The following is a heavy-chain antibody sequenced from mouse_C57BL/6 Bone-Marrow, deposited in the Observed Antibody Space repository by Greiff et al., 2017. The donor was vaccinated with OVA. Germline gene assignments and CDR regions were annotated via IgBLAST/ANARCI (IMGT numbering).Heavy chain of an antibody. Sequence: LVESGAELARPGASVKMSCKASGYTFTSYTMHWVKQRPGQGLEWIGYINPSSGYTKYNQKFKDKATLTADKSSSTAYMQLSSLTSEDSAVYYCAKFYYRYFDVWGTGTTVTVSS. V-gene: IGHV1-4*01. J-gene: IGHJ1*03. CDR3: AKFYYRYFDV. CDR2: INPSSGYT. CDR1: GYTFTSYT.